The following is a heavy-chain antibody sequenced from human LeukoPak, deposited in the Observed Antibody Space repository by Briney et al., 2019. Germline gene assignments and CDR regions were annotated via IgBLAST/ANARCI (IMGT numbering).Heavy chain of an antibody. CDR1: GFTFSSYG. V-gene: IGHV3-30*18. CDR2: ISYDGSNK. CDR3: AKVGFYSSSWQWYYFDY. J-gene: IGHJ4*02. Sequence: GGSLRLSCAASGFTFSSYGMHWVRQAPGKGLEWVAVISYDGSNKYYADSVKGRFTTSRDNSKNTLYLQMNSLRAEDTAVYYCAKVGFYSSSWQWYYFDYWGQGTLVTVSS. D-gene: IGHD6-13*01.